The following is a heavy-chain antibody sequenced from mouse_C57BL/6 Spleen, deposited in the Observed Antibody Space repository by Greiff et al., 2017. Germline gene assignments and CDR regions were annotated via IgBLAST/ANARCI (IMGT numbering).Heavy chain of an antibody. CDR1: GYTFTSYW. D-gene: IGHD2-5*01. V-gene: IGHV1-69*01. CDR2: IDPSDSYT. CDR3: ARAAYYSSYGYFDV. J-gene: IGHJ1*03. Sequence: QVQLQQPGAELVMPGASVKLSCKASGYTFTSYWMHWVKQRPGQGLEWIGEIDPSDSYTNYNQKFKGKSTLTVDKSSSTAYMQLSSLTSEDSAVYYCARAAYYSSYGYFDVWGTGTTVTVSS.